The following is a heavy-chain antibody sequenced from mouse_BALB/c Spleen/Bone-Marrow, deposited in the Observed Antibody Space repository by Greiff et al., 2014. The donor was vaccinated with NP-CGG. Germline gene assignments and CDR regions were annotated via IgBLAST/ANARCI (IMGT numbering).Heavy chain of an antibody. Sequence: QVQLKHSGAELVKPGASVKMSCKASGYTFTSYNMHWVKQTPGQGLEWIGAIYPGNGDTSYNQKFKGKATLTADKSSSTAYMQLSSLTSEDSAVYYCARGGTPYYFDYWGQGTTLTVSS. D-gene: IGHD2-14*01. V-gene: IGHV1-12*01. J-gene: IGHJ2*01. CDR1: GYTFTSYN. CDR3: ARGGTPYYFDY. CDR2: IYPGNGDT.